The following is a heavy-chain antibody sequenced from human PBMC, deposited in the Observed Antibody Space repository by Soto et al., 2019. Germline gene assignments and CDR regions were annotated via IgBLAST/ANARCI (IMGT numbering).Heavy chain of an antibody. V-gene: IGHV1-2*06. D-gene: IGHD3-3*01. CDR3: ARDGDFWSVYSTREGYTGFVY. J-gene: IGHJ4*02. CDR1: GYSFSDYH. Sequence: ASVKVSCKASGYSFSDYHIHWVRQAPGQGLEWMARINPNTGATNSAQKFQGRITMTRDSSINTAYMEFSNLRSDDTAVYYCARDGDFWSVYSTREGYTGFVYWGQGMSVTVSS. CDR2: INPNTGAT.